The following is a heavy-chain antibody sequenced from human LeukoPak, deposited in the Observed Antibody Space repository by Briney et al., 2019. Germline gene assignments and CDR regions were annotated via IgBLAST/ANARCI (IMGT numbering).Heavy chain of an antibody. CDR1: GFTFSSYG. Sequence: GRSLRLSCAASGFTFSSYGMHWVRQAPGKGLEWVAVISYDGSNKYYADSVKGRFTISRDNSKNTLYLQMNSLRAEDTAVYYCAKDKYSSSSADPFDHWGQGTLVTVSS. V-gene: IGHV3-30*18. CDR2: ISYDGSNK. CDR3: AKDKYSSSSADPFDH. D-gene: IGHD6-6*01. J-gene: IGHJ4*02.